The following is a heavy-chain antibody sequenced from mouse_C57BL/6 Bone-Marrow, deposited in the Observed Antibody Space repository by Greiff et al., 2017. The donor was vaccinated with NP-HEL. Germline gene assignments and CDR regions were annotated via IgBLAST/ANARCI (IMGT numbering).Heavy chain of an antibody. D-gene: IGHD1-1*01. CDR3: AREGPGVYYGSSYDY. CDR1: GYAFSSYW. J-gene: IGHJ2*01. CDR2: IYPGDGDT. Sequence: VQLQQSGAELVKPGASVKISCKASGYAFSSYWMNWVKQRPGKGLEWIGQIYPGDGDTNYNGKFKGKATLTADKSSSTAYMQLSSLTSEDSAVYFCAREGPGVYYGSSYDYWGQGTTLTVSS. V-gene: IGHV1-80*01.